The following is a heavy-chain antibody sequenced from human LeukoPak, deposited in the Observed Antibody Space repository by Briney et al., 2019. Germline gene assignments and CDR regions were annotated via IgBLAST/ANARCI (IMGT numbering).Heavy chain of an antibody. CDR3: AKVPCYYDSSGRVPWYFDL. CDR1: GFTFSSYA. J-gene: IGHJ2*01. D-gene: IGHD3-22*01. Sequence: PGGSLRLSCAASGFTFSSYAMSWVRQAPGKGLEWVSAISGSGGSTYYADSVKGRFTISRDNSKNTLYLQMNSLRAEDTAVYYCAKVPCYYDSSGRVPWYFDLWGRGTLVTVSS. V-gene: IGHV3-23*01. CDR2: ISGSGGST.